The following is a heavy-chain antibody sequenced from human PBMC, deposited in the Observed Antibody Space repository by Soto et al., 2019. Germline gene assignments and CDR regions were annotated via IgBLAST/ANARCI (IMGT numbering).Heavy chain of an antibody. D-gene: IGHD5-18*01. CDR1: GFTFSSYG. Sequence: GGSLRLSCAASGFTFSSYGMHWVRQAPGKGLEWVAVIWYDGSNKYYTDSVKGRFTISRDNSKSTLYLQMNSLRAEDTAVYYCARDHHTAMVQDVWGQGTTVTVSS. CDR3: ARDHHTAMVQDV. V-gene: IGHV3-33*01. CDR2: IWYDGSNK. J-gene: IGHJ6*02.